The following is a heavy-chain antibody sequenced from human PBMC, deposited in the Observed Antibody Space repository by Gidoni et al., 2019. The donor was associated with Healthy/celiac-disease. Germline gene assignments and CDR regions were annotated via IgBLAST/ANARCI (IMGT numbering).Heavy chain of an antibody. CDR2: ISGSGGST. Sequence: EVQLLESGGGLVQPGGSLRLSCAASGFTFSSYAMSWVRQAPGKGLEWVSAISGSGGSTYYADSVKGRFTISRDNSKNTLYLQMNSLRAEDTAVYYCAKDKGPTIFGVVITPPFDYWGQGTLVTVSS. D-gene: IGHD3-3*01. V-gene: IGHV3-23*01. J-gene: IGHJ4*02. CDR3: AKDKGPTIFGVVITPPFDY. CDR1: GFTFSSYA.